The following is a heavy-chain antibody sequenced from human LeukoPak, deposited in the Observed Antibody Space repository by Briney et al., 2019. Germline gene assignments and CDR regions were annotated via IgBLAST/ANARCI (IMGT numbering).Heavy chain of an antibody. J-gene: IGHJ4*02. CDR1: GGSISSSSHY. V-gene: IGHV4-39*01. D-gene: IGHD6-19*01. Sequence: SETLSLTCTVSGGSISSSSHYWGWIRQPPGKGLEWIGSIYYTGDTYYNPSLKSRVTISVDTSQNQFSLKLSSLTAADTAVYYCARRRGTGWYYFDFWGQGTLVTVSS. CDR3: ARRRGTGWYYFDF. CDR2: IYYTGDT.